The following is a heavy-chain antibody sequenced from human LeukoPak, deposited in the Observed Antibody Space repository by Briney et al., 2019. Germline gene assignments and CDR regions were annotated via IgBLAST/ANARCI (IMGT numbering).Heavy chain of an antibody. Sequence: GRSLRLSCAASEFTFSSYAMHWVRQAPGKGLEWVAVISYDGSNKYYADSVKGRFTISRDNSKNTLYLQMNSLRTEDTAVYYCARDCDTSGYYYCGMDVWGQGTTVAVSS. CDR2: ISYDGSNK. D-gene: IGHD3-22*01. V-gene: IGHV3-30-3*01. J-gene: IGHJ6*02. CDR1: EFTFSSYA. CDR3: ARDCDTSGYYYCGMDV.